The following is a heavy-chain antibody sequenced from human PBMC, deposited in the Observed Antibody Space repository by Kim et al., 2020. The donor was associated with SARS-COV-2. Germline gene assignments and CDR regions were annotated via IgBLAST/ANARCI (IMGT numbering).Heavy chain of an antibody. CDR1: GYTFTSYG. V-gene: IGHV1-18*04. CDR3: ARDSDILTGYYNAFGY. CDR2: ISAYNGNT. Sequence: ASVKVSCKASGYTFTSYGISWVRQAPGQGLEWMGWISAYNGNTNYAQNLQGRVTMTTDTSTSTAYMELRSLRSDDTAVYYCARDSDILTGYYNAFGYWGQGTLVTASS. J-gene: IGHJ4*02. D-gene: IGHD3-9*01.